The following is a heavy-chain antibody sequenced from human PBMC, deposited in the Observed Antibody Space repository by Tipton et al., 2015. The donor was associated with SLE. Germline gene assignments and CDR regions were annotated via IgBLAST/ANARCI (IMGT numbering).Heavy chain of an antibody. Sequence: TLSLTCAVYGGSFSGYYWSWIRQSPGKGLEWIGDINHSGSTNYNPSLESRVTMTVDTSKTQFSLKLRSVTAADTAVYYCARVVAVGATHYYDMDVWGQGTTVTVYS. J-gene: IGHJ6*02. CDR1: GGSFSGYY. V-gene: IGHV4-34*01. D-gene: IGHD1-26*01. CDR2: INHSGST. CDR3: ARVVAVGATHYYDMDV.